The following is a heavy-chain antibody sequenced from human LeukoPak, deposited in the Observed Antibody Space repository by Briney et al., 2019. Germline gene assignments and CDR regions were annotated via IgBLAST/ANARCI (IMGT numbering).Heavy chain of an antibody. CDR2: INPNTGDR. Sequence: ASLKVSCKASGYTFTNYHINWVRQAPGQGLERMGWINPNTGDRGYAQKFQGRVSITSDTSISTAYMELGSPRSEDTAVYFCARTTSLTASGYDYWGQGTLVTVSS. J-gene: IGHJ4*02. CDR1: GYTFTNYH. D-gene: IGHD4-17*01. V-gene: IGHV1-8*03. CDR3: ARTTSLTASGYDY.